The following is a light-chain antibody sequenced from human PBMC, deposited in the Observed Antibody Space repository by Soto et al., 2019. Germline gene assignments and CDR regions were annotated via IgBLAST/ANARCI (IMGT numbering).Light chain of an antibody. CDR2: GAS. CDR1: QSVGSN. J-gene: IGKJ1*01. CDR3: HQYNNWPT. V-gene: IGKV3-15*01. Sequence: EIVMTQSPATLSVSPGERATLSCRASQSVGSNLAWYQQKPGQAPRLLIYGASTRATGIPARFSGSGSGTEFTLTISSLQSEDFAVYYCHQYNNWPTFGQGTKVEIK.